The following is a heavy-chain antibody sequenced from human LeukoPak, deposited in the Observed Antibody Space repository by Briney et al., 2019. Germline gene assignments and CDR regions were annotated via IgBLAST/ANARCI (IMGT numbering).Heavy chain of an antibody. CDR2: ITDNGRST. V-gene: IGHV3-23*01. Sequence: GSLRLSCAASGFTFSSYDMSWVRQAPEKGLEWVSSITDNGRSTFYAGSVKGRFTISRDNSKNTLYLQMNSLRAEDTAVYYCAKNPGHNFPQSWGQGTLVTVTS. D-gene: IGHD1-20*01. J-gene: IGHJ1*01. CDR3: AKNPGHNFPQS. CDR1: GFTFSSYD.